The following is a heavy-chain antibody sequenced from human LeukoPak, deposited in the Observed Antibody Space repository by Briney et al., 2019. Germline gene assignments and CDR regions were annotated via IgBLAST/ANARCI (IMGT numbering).Heavy chain of an antibody. Sequence: GGSLRLSCAASGFTFSSYEMNWVRQAPGKGLEWVSYISSSGSTIYYADSVKGRFTISRDNAKNSLYLQMSSLRAEDTAVYYCARISYGMDVWGQGTTVTVSS. J-gene: IGHJ6*02. CDR1: GFTFSSYE. CDR2: ISSSGSTI. V-gene: IGHV3-48*03. CDR3: ARISYGMDV.